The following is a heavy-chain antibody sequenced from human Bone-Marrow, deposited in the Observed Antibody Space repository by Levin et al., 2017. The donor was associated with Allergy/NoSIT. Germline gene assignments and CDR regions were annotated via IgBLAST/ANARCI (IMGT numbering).Heavy chain of an antibody. D-gene: IGHD6-19*01. CDR2: IKPDGTEK. J-gene: IGHJ2*01. CDR1: GFTFSSYW. CDR3: ARVVAVAGTTWYFDL. V-gene: IGHV3-7*03. Sequence: GESLKISCAASGFTFSSYWMNWVRQAPGKGLEWVANIKPDGTEKYYVDSVKGRFTISRDNAKNSLYLQMNSLRAEDTAVYYCARVVAVAGTTWYFDLWGRGTLVTVSS.